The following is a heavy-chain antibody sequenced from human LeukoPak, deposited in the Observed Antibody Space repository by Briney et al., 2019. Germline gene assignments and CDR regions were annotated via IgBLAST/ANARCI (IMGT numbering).Heavy chain of an antibody. V-gene: IGHV4-38-2*01. CDR3: ARARGIAAPPRPHLPFDY. Sequence: PSETLSLTCAVSGYSISSGYYWGWIRQPPGKGLEWIGSIYHSGSTNYNPSLKSRVTISVDTSKNQFSLKLSSVTAANTAVYYCARARGIAAPPRPHLPFDYWGQGTLVTVSS. CDR2: IYHSGST. CDR1: GYSISSGYY. J-gene: IGHJ4*02. D-gene: IGHD6-6*01.